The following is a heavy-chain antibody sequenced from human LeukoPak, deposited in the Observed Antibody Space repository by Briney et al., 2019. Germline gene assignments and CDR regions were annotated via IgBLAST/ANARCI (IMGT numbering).Heavy chain of an antibody. V-gene: IGHV1-69*13. Sequence: APVNVACMASGGTLSSYSISWVRPAPGEGLEWVGGIIPIFGTANYAQKFQGRVKITADESTSTAYMELSSLRSEDTAVYYCARDGSGSNIVDYWGQGTLVTVSS. CDR3: ARDGSGSNIVDY. CDR2: IIPIFGTA. J-gene: IGHJ4*02. D-gene: IGHD1-26*01. CDR1: GGTLSSYS.